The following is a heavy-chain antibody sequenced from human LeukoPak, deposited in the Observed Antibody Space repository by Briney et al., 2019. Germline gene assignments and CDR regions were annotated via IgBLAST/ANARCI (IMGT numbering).Heavy chain of an antibody. V-gene: IGHV1-8*03. Sequence: GASVKVSCKASGYTFTSYDINWVRQATGQGLEWMGWMNPSSGNTGYAQKFQGRVTITRNTSISTAYMELSSLRSEDTAVYYCARWTGTTSYFDYWGQGTLVTVSS. CDR2: MNPSSGNT. CDR3: ARWTGTTSYFDY. CDR1: GYTFTSYD. D-gene: IGHD1-1*01. J-gene: IGHJ4*02.